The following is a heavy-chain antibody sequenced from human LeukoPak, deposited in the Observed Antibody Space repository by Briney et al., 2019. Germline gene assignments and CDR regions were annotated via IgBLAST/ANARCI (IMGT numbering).Heavy chain of an antibody. V-gene: IGHV1-18*01. CDR3: ARNGIDLYYYYGMDV. CDR1: GYTFTSYG. D-gene: IGHD1-26*01. Sequence: ASVKVSCKASGYTFTSYGISWVRQAPGQGLEWMGWISAYNGNTNYAQKLQGRVTMTTDTSTSTAYMELRSLRSDDTAVYYCARNGIDLYYYYGMDVWGQGTTVTVSS. J-gene: IGHJ6*02. CDR2: ISAYNGNT.